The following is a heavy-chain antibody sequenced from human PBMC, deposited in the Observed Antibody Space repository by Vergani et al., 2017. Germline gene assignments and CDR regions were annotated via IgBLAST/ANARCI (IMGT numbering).Heavy chain of an antibody. J-gene: IGHJ4*02. D-gene: IGHD3-22*01. V-gene: IGHV1-18*04. CDR3: ARAGVGDSSGYYFGLVADY. CDR1: GYTFTSYG. Sequence: QVQLVQSGAEVKKPGASVKVSCKASGYTFTSYGISWVRQAPGQGLEWMGWISAYNGNKNYAQKLQGRVTMTTDTSTSTAYMELRSLRSDDTAVYYCARAGVGDSSGYYFGLVADYWGQGTLVTVSS. CDR2: ISAYNGNK.